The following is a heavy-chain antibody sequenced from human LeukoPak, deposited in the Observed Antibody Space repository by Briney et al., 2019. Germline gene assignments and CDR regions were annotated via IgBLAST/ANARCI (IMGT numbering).Heavy chain of an antibody. D-gene: IGHD6-19*01. CDR3: AKGIAVAGTWARNY. V-gene: IGHV3-23*01. CDR1: GFTFSSYA. Sequence: GGSLRLSCAAPGFTFSSYAMSWVRQAPGKGLEWVSAISGSGGSTYYADSVKGRFTISRDNSKNTLYLQMNSLRAEDTAVYYCAKGIAVAGTWARNYWGQGTLVTVSS. J-gene: IGHJ4*02. CDR2: ISGSGGST.